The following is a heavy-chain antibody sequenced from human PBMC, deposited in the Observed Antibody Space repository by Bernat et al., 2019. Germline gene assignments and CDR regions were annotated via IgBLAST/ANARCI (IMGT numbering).Heavy chain of an antibody. J-gene: IGHJ4*02. CDR1: GFIFDDYG. Sequence: EVQLVESGGGVVRPGGSLRLPCAASGFIFDDYGMSWVRQAPGTGLEWVDGINWNGGSTGYADSVKGRFTISSDNAKNTLYLQMNSLRAEDTALYHCARARGSGIAVAGEEWGQGTLVTVSS. V-gene: IGHV3-20*01. D-gene: IGHD6-19*01. CDR2: INWNGGST. CDR3: ARARGSGIAVAGEE.